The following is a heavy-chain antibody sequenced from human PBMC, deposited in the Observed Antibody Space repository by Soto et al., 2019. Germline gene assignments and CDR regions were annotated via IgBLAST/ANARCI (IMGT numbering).Heavy chain of an antibody. V-gene: IGHV3-30-3*01. CDR3: ARDETADH. CDR1: EFTFSSYD. CDR2: ISYDGTNK. Sequence: QVQLVESGGGVVQPGRSLRLSCAASEFTFSSYDMHWVRQAPGKGLEWVAQISYDGTNKYYADFVKGRFILSRDNSKNTLYLHMNSLRAEDTAVYYCARDETADHWGQGTLVTVSS. J-gene: IGHJ4*02.